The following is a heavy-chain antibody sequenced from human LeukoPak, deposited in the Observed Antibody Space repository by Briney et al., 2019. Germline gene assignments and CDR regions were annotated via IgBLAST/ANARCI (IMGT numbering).Heavy chain of an antibody. D-gene: IGHD3-22*01. CDR3: AKELDSSGYFDY. J-gene: IGHJ4*02. V-gene: IGHV3-23*01. Sequence: GGSLRLSCAASGFTFSNYDMSCVRQAPGKGLEWVSGISGSGGSTYHADSVKGRFTISRDNSKNTLYLQMNSLRAEDTAVYYCAKELDSSGYFDYWGQGTLVTASS. CDR2: ISGSGGST. CDR1: GFTFSNYD.